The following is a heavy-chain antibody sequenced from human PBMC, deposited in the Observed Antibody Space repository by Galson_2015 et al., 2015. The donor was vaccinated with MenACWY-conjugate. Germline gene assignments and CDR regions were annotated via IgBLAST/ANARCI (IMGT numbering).Heavy chain of an antibody. CDR2: ISGGGTNT. D-gene: IGHD6-19*01. V-gene: IGHV3-23*01. CDR3: AKRLAVAGAFDY. J-gene: IGHJ4*02. CDR1: GFTFSDYG. Sequence: SLRLSCAVSGFTFSDYGMSWVRQAPGNGLEWLSAISGGGTNTYYADSVKGRFTISRDNSKNTLYLQMNSLRAEDTALYYCAKRLAVAGAFDYWGQGTVVTVSS.